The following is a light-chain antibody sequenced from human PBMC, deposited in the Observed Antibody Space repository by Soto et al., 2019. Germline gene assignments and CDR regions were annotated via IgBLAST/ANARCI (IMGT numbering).Light chain of an antibody. V-gene: IGKV3-15*01. Sequence: EIVMTQSPATLSLSPGERSTLSCRASQSVSSYLAWYQQKPGQAPRLLIYGASTTATDVPPRFSGSGSGTEFTLTISNLQSEDFAVYYCQQYNDWPRTFGQGTKVDIK. CDR2: GAS. J-gene: IGKJ1*01. CDR3: QQYNDWPRT. CDR1: QSVSSY.